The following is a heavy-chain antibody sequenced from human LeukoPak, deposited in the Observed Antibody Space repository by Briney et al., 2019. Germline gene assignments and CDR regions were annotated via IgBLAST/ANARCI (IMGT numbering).Heavy chain of an antibody. Sequence: GGSLRLSCAASGFTFSSYCMNWVRQAPGRGLEWGSSISSSSSYIYYADSVKGRFTISRDNAKNSLYLQMNSLRAEDTAVYYCARSAIAAYYFDYWGQGTLVTVPS. CDR1: GFTFSSYC. CDR2: ISSSSSYI. V-gene: IGHV3-21*01. J-gene: IGHJ4*02. CDR3: ARSAIAAYYFDY.